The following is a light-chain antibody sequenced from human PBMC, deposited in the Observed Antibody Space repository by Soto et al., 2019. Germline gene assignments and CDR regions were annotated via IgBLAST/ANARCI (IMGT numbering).Light chain of an antibody. J-gene: IGKJ4*01. Sequence: DIQMTQSPPTLSASVGDRVTITCLASESIDSWLAWHQQKPGRAPKLLISKASSLESGVPSRFSGSGFGTEFTLTISSLQPDDFATYHCQQLNSYPFTFGGGTKVDIK. CDR1: ESIDSW. V-gene: IGKV1-5*03. CDR2: KAS. CDR3: QQLNSYPFT.